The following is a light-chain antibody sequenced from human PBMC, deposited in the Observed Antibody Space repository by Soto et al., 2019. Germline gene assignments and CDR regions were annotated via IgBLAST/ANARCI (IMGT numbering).Light chain of an antibody. V-gene: IGKV3-20*01. CDR2: ASS. CDR1: QSSGSNF. Sequence: EIVLTQSPGTLSLSPWERATLSCKTSQSSGSNFLAWYQHKPGQAPRLLIYASSNRATGIPDRFSGSASGTDFTLPINRLEPEDFAVYYCQLYGISPHFGQGTRLEIK. J-gene: IGKJ5*01. CDR3: QLYGISPH.